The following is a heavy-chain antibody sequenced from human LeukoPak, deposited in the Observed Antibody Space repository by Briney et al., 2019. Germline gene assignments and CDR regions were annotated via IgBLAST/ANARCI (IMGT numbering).Heavy chain of an antibody. CDR2: ISYDGNNK. CDR3: ARGGHWNDEGYFDY. CDR1: GFTFSSYA. J-gene: IGHJ4*02. V-gene: IGHV3-30-3*01. D-gene: IGHD1-1*01. Sequence: GGSLRLSCAASGFTFSSYALHWVRQAPGKGLEWVAVISYDGNNKYYADSVKGRFTISRDNSKNTLYLQTNSLRAEDTAVYYCARGGHWNDEGYFDYWGQGTLVTVSS.